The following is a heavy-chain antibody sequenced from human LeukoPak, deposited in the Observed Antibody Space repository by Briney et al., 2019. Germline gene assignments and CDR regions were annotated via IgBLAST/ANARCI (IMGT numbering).Heavy chain of an antibody. CDR1: GGSLSGHY. V-gene: IGHV4-59*11. CDR3: ASRRDGYNFGY. CDR2: VYYSGST. Sequence: PSETLSLTCTVSGGSLSGHYWSWLRQPPGKRLEWIGYVYYSGSTNYSPSLSSRLTMSIDTSKNQFSLTLSSVTAADTAVYYCASRRDGYNFGYWGQGTLVTVSS. J-gene: IGHJ4*02. D-gene: IGHD5-24*01.